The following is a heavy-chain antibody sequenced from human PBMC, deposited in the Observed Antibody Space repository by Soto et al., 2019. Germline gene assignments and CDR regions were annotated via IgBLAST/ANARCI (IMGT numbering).Heavy chain of an antibody. D-gene: IGHD6-13*01. CDR3: ARDAAAGLNDC. Sequence: QVQLVQSGAEVKKPGASVKVSCKASGYTFTSYGISWVRQAPGQGLEWMGWISAYNGNTKYAQKFQGRVTMTTDTAPRTGYMEVRSLGSEDTDVYVCARDAAAGLNDCWGQGTLGTVSA. CDR2: ISAYNGNT. CDR1: GYTFTSYG. J-gene: IGHJ4*02. V-gene: IGHV1-18*01.